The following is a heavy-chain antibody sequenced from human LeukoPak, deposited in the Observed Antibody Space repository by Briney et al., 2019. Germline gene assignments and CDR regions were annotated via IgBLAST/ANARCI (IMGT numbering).Heavy chain of an antibody. CDR3: ARVRGDYSYGMDV. Sequence: GGSLRLSCAASGFSVSSNYMSWVRRAPGKGLEWVSVIYTGGGTYYADSVKGRFSISRDNSKNMLYLQMNRLRAEDTAVYHCARVRGDYSYGMDVWGQGTTVTVSS. J-gene: IGHJ6*02. D-gene: IGHD3-10*01. CDR2: IYTGGGT. V-gene: IGHV3-53*01. CDR1: GFSVSSNY.